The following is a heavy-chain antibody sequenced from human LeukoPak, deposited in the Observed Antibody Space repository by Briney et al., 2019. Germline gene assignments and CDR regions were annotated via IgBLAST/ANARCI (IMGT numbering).Heavy chain of an antibody. D-gene: IGHD2-15*01. CDR3: AKGRGYCSGGSCYTDY. J-gene: IGHJ4*02. CDR1: GFTFSSYA. Sequence: GGSLRLSCAASGFTFSSYAMSWVRQAPGKGLEWVSAISGSGGSTYYADSVKGRFTISRDNSKNTLYLQVNSLRAEDTAVYYCAKGRGYCSGGSCYTDYWGQGTLVTVSS. CDR2: ISGSGGST. V-gene: IGHV3-23*01.